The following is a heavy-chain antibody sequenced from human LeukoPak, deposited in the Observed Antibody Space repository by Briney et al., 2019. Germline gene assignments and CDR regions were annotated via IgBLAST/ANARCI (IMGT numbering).Heavy chain of an antibody. CDR3: AKHRWELTNIDY. Sequence: GGSLRLSCAASGFTFSNYWMTWVRQAPGKGLEWVATIKEDGNEKYYVDSVKGRFTISRDKSKNTLYLQMNSLRAEDTAVYYCAKHRWELTNIDYWGQGTLVTVSS. D-gene: IGHD1-26*01. J-gene: IGHJ4*02. V-gene: IGHV3-7*05. CDR1: GFTFSNYW. CDR2: IKEDGNEK.